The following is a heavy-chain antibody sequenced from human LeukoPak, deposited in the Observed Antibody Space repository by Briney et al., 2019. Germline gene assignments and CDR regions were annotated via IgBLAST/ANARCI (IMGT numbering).Heavy chain of an antibody. Sequence: SETLSLTCTVSGGSTSSGSYYWSWIRQPAGKGLEWIGRIYTSGSTNYNPSLKSRVTISVDTSKNQFSLKLSSVTAADTAVYYCVRVYSGSYGAFDFWGQGTMVTVSS. J-gene: IGHJ3*01. CDR1: GGSTSSGSYY. CDR2: IYTSGST. V-gene: IGHV4-61*02. D-gene: IGHD1-26*01. CDR3: VRVYSGSYGAFDF.